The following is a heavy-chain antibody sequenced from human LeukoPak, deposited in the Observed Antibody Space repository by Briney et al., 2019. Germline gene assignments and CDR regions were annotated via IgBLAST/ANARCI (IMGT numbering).Heavy chain of an antibody. CDR2: INHSGST. D-gene: IGHD3-3*01. CDR3: ARVYDFWRYYFDY. J-gene: IGHJ4*02. V-gene: IGHV4-34*01. Sequence: SETLSLTCAVYGGSFSGYYWSWIRQPPGKGLEWIGEINHSGSTNYNPSLKSRVTISVDTSKNQFSLKLSSVTAADTAVYYCARVYDFWRYYFDYWGQGTLVTVSS. CDR1: GGSFSGYY.